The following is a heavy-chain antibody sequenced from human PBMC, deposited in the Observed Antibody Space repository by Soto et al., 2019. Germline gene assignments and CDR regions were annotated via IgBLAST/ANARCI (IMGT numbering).Heavy chain of an antibody. CDR3: ARDYNGHRNFDH. V-gene: IGHV3-23*01. CDR2: MSGGVST. Sequence: EVQLLESGGGLVQPGGSLKLACAASGFTFNNHAMTWVRQAPGKGLEWVSAMSGGVSTYYAVSVKGRFTISRDNSKTPLHLPRTNGRLRDSTVYYCARDYNGHRNFDHWCQGTLVTVPS. J-gene: IGHJ4*02. CDR1: GFTFNNHA. D-gene: IGHD3-10*01.